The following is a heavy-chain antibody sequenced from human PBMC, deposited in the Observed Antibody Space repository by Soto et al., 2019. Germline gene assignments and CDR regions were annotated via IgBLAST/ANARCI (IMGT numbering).Heavy chain of an antibody. CDR1: GGTFSSCS. J-gene: IGHJ4*02. D-gene: IGHD2-2*01. CDR3: ARRSVLEDSSTFDY. CDR2: IIPIFGTA. V-gene: IGHV1-69*13. Sequence: SVNVSCKSSGGTFSSCSISWVRRAPGQGLEWMGGIIPIFGTANYAQKFQGRVTITADESTSTAYMELSSLRSEDTAVYYCARRSVLEDSSTFDYWGQGTLVTVSS.